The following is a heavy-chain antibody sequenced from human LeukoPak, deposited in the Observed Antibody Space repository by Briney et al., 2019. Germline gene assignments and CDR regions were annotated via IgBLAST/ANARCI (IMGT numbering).Heavy chain of an antibody. V-gene: IGHV4-34*01. CDR1: GVSFSGYY. J-gene: IGHJ6*02. CDR3: ARAMVVAATTGYYYYGMDV. D-gene: IGHD2-15*01. Sequence: SETLSLTCAVYGVSFSGYYWSWIRQPPGKGLEWIGEINHSGSTNYNPSLKSRVTISVDTSKNQFSLKLSSVTAADTAVYYCARAMVVAATTGYYYYGMDVWGQGTTVTVSS. CDR2: INHSGST.